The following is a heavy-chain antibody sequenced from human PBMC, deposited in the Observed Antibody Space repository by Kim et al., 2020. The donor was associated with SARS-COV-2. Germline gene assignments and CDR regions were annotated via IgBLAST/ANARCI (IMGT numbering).Heavy chain of an antibody. CDR2: IKRNDGKK. CDR3: PKRAGGWSWDY. D-gene: IGHD3-10*01. J-gene: IGHJ4*02. CDR1: GFTFFGYG. Sequence: GGSLRLSCTTSGFTFFGYGMSWVRQAPGKGLEWVASIKRNDGKKYYVDSVKGRFSISRDNARNSLYLQMNSLRADDTAAYYCPKRAGGWSWDYWGRGTL. V-gene: IGHV3-7*03.